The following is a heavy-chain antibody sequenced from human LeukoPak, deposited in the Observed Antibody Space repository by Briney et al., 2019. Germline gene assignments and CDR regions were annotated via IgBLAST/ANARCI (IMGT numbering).Heavy chain of an antibody. V-gene: IGHV4-59*01. CDR2: IDYSGST. D-gene: IGHD6-13*01. CDR1: GGSISSYY. J-gene: IGHJ6*03. Sequence: SETLSLTCTVSGGSISSYYLSWIRQPPGKGLEWVGYIDYSGSTNYNPSLKSRVTISVDTSKNQFSLKLSSVTAADTAVYYCARFAPYSSSWYVPYYYYYMDVWGKGTTVTISS. CDR3: ARFAPYSSSWYVPYYYYYMDV.